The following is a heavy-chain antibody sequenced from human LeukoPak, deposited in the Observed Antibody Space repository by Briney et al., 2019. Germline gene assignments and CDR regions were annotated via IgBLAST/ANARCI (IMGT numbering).Heavy chain of an antibody. V-gene: IGHV1-2*02. CDR1: GYTFTGYY. CDR2: INPSSGGT. Sequence: GASVTVSCKASGYTFTGYYMNGVRPARGQGLEWLGWINPSSGGTNHAQKLQGRVPMTKDTSISTAYIELSRLKSDDTAVYYWARDFIRGSYDVAFDIWGQGTVVSVPS. D-gene: IGHD3-16*01. J-gene: IGHJ3*02. CDR3: ARDFIRGSYDVAFDI.